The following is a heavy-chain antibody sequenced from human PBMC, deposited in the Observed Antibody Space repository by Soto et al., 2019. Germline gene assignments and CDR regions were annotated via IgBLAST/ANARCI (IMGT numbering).Heavy chain of an antibody. V-gene: IGHV2-5*02. CDR3: AHTAGWLPRT. CDR1: GFSLSSSAVG. Sequence: QITLKESGPALVKPTQTLTLSCTFSGFSLSSSAVGVAWIRQPPGKALEWLALIYWDDDNHYSPSLKSRLTVTKDTSKNQVILTMTNMDPVDTATYYCAHTAGWLPRTWGQGTQVTVSS. D-gene: IGHD5-12*01. CDR2: IYWDDDN. J-gene: IGHJ5*02.